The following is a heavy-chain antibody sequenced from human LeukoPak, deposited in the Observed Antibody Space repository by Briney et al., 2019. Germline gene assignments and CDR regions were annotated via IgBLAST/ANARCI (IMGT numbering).Heavy chain of an antibody. D-gene: IGHD2-2*02. CDR3: ARGRGATAITYSDH. CDR2: ISPDSGAT. CDR1: GYILTSFN. J-gene: IGHJ4*02. V-gene: IGHV1-2*06. Sequence: ASVKVSCKAAGYILTSFNMQWVRQAPGQGLEWMGRISPDSGATKYAWKFEGRVTMTRDTSTSTAYMELSSLRSDDTAVYYCARGRGATAITYSDHWGQGTLVTVSP.